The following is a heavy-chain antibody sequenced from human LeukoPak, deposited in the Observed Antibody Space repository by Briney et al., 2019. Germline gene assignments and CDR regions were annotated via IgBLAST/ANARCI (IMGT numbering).Heavy chain of an antibody. CDR1: GGSISSYY. J-gene: IGHJ4*02. V-gene: IGHV4-59*08. D-gene: IGHD5-18*01. CDR3: ARHGGYSYGFDY. CDR2: IYYSGST. Sequence: SETLSLTCTVSGGSISSYYWSWIRQPLGKGLEWIGYIYYSGSTNYNPSLKSRVTISVDTSKNQFSLKLSSVTAADTAVYYCARHGGYSYGFDYWGQGTLVTVSS.